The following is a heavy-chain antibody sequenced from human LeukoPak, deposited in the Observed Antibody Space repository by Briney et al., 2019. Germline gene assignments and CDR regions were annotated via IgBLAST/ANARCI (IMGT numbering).Heavy chain of an antibody. CDR3: ARIGFDVVVPAALFDY. J-gene: IGHJ4*02. Sequence: SQTLSLTCTVSGGSISSGDYYWSWIRQPPGKGLEWIGYIYYSGSPYSNPSLRSRLTISVDTSKNQFSLKLSSVTAADTAVYYCARIGFDVVVPAALFDYWGQGTLVTVSS. V-gene: IGHV4-30-4*01. D-gene: IGHD2-2*01. CDR2: IYYSGSP. CDR1: GGSISSGDYY.